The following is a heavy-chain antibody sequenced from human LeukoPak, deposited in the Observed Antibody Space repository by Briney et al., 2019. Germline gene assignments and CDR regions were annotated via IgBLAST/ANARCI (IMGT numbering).Heavy chain of an antibody. Sequence: PGGSLRLSCAASGFTVSSNYMSWVRQAPGKGLEWVSVIYSGGSTYYADSVKGRFTISRHNSKNTLYLQMNSLRAEDTAVYYCARDYYDSSGYFNWFDPWGQGTLVTVSS. CDR3: ARDYYDSSGYFNWFDP. CDR2: IYSGGST. D-gene: IGHD3-22*01. V-gene: IGHV3-53*04. J-gene: IGHJ5*02. CDR1: GFTVSSNY.